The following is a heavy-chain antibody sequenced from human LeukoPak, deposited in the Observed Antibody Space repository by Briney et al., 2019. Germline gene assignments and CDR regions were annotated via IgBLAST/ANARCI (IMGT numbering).Heavy chain of an antibody. V-gene: IGHV4-34*04. CDR3: ARVKNRRFWYYYDSSGFWYFDY. Sequence: SETLSHTFAVHGWSFRGYYCSSVPQTPGKGLEWIGEINHSGSTNNNTSLKSQDTISVDTAKNPYSLKLSAVTAADTAVYYCARVKNRRFWYYYDSSGFWYFDYWGPGNLVTVSS. CDR1: GWSFRGYY. J-gene: IGHJ4*02. D-gene: IGHD3-22*01. CDR2: INHSGST.